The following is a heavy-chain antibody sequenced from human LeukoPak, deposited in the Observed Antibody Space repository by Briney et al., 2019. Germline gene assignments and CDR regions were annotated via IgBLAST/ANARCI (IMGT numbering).Heavy chain of an antibody. Sequence: SGGSLRLSCAASGFTFSSYAMSWVRQAPGKGLEWVSAISGSGGSTYYADSVKGRFTISRDNSKNTLYLQMNSLRAEDTAVYYCAKEVDKDSSMIVVEFDYWGQGTLVTVSS. CDR1: GFTFSSYA. CDR3: AKEVDKDSSMIVVEFDY. CDR2: ISGSGGST. D-gene: IGHD3-22*01. J-gene: IGHJ4*02. V-gene: IGHV3-23*01.